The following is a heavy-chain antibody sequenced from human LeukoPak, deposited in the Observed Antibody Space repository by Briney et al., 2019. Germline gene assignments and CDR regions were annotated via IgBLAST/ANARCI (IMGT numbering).Heavy chain of an antibody. V-gene: IGHV3-53*01. J-gene: IGHJ2*01. D-gene: IGHD3-22*01. Sequence: GGSLRLSCAASGFTVSSNYMNWVRQAPGKGLEWVSVINSGGNAYYAASVKGRFTISRDNSKNMLYLQMNSLRADDTAVYYCARSQGGTMSLRHFDLWGRSTLVTVSS. CDR2: INSGGNA. CDR1: GFTVSSNY. CDR3: ARSQGGTMSLRHFDL.